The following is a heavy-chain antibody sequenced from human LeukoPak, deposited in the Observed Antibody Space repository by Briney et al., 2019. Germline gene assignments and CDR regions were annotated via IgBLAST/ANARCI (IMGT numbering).Heavy chain of an antibody. CDR3: AKGSRTYYDILTGQNWFDP. V-gene: IGHV3-30*02. CDR1: GFTFSSYG. J-gene: IGHJ5*02. CDR2: IRYDGSNK. D-gene: IGHD3-9*01. Sequence: PGGSLRLSCAASGFTFSSYGMHWVRQAPGKGLEWVAFIRYDGSNKYYADSVKGRFTISRDNSKNTLYLQMNSLRAEDTAVYYCAKGSRTYYDILTGQNWFDPWGQGTLVTVSS.